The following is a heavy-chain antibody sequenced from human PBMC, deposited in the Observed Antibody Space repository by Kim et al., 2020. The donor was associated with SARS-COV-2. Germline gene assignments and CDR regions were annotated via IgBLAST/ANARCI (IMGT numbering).Heavy chain of an antibody. J-gene: IGHJ4*02. Sequence: SETLSLTCTVSGGSISSSSYYWGWIRQPPGKGLEWIGSIYYSGSTYYNPSLKSRVTISVDTSKNQFSLKLSSVTAADTAVYYCARLRGEIGNDYWGQGTLVTVSS. CDR2: IYYSGST. D-gene: IGHD4-17*01. CDR3: ARLRGEIGNDY. CDR1: GGSISSSSYY. V-gene: IGHV4-39*01.